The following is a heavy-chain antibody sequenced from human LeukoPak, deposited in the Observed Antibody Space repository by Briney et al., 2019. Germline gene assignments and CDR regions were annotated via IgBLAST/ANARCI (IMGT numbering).Heavy chain of an antibody. V-gene: IGHV3-33*01. Sequence: PGTSLRLSCAASGFTFSSYGFHWVRQAPGKGLEWVAVIWSDGSKKDYGDSVKGRFTISRDISKNRLYLQMNSLRAEDTAVYYCARHDGGYGPFDYWGQGTLVTVSS. D-gene: IGHD5-12*01. J-gene: IGHJ4*02. CDR1: GFTFSSYG. CDR2: IWSDGSKK. CDR3: ARHDGGYGPFDY.